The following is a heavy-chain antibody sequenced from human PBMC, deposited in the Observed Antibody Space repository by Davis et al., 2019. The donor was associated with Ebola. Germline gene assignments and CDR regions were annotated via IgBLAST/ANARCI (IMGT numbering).Heavy chain of an antibody. CDR1: GYTFTSYD. J-gene: IGHJ6*02. V-gene: IGHV1-8*01. CDR3: AREGGRAAMAIGGMDV. Sequence: AASVKVSCKASGYTFTSYDINWVRQATGQGFEWMGWMNPNSGNTGYAQKFQGRVTMTRNTSMSTAYMELSSLRSEDTAVYYCAREGGRAAMAIGGMDVWGQGTTVTVSS. D-gene: IGHD5-18*01. CDR2: MNPNSGNT.